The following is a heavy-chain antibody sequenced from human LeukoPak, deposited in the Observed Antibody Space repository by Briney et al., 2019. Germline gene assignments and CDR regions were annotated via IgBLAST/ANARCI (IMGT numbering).Heavy chain of an antibody. CDR1: GFTFDDYY. CDR3: ARHPRGSIAEDY. Sequence: GGSLRLSCAASGFTFDDYYMTWIRQAPGKGLEWVSDIRNSGSTTYYADSVKGRFTISRDNAKNLLYLQMNSLRAEDTAVYYYARHPRGSIAEDYWHQVSLVIIS. V-gene: IGHV3-11*01. CDR2: IRNSGSTT. J-gene: IGHJ4*02. D-gene: IGHD2/OR15-2a*01.